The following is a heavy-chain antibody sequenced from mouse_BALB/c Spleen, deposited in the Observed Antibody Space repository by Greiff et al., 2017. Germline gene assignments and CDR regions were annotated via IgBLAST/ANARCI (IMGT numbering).Heavy chain of an antibody. Sequence: QVQLQQSGAELAKPGASVKMSCKASGYTFTSYWMHWVKQRPGQGPEWIGYINPSTGYTEYNQKFKDKATLTADKSSSTAYMQLSSLTSEDSAVYYCARIPYGYDEEYFDYWGQGTTLTVSS. CDR1: GYTFTSYW. CDR3: ARIPYGYDEEYFDY. CDR2: INPSTGYT. D-gene: IGHD2-2*01. V-gene: IGHV1-7*01. J-gene: IGHJ2*01.